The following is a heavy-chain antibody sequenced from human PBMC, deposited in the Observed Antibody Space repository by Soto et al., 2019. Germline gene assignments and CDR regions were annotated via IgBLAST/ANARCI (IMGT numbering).Heavy chain of an antibody. CDR3: ASQLVGFLEWLPDYYYGMDV. Sequence: ASVKVSCKASGYTFTSYEINWVRQATGQGLEWMGWMNPNSGNTGYAQKFQGRVTMTRNTSISTAYMELSSLRSEDTAVYYCASQLVGFLEWLPDYYYGMDVWGQGTTVTVSS. J-gene: IGHJ6*02. CDR2: MNPNSGNT. D-gene: IGHD3-3*02. CDR1: GYTFTSYE. V-gene: IGHV1-8*01.